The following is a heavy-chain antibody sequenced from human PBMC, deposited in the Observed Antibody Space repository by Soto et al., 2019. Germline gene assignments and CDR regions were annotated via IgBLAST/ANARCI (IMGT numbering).Heavy chain of an antibody. CDR2: IIPIFDTA. J-gene: IGHJ4*02. CDR3: ARGGRFEDIGGVVAATIGFDY. V-gene: IGHV1-69*05. D-gene: IGHD2-15*01. Sequence: GASVKVSCKASGGTFSSYAISWVRQAPGQGLEWMGGIIPIFDTADYAQKFQGRVTITTDESTNTAYMELRSLRSDDTAVYYCARGGRFEDIGGVVAATIGFDYWGQGTLVTVSS. CDR1: GGTFSSYA.